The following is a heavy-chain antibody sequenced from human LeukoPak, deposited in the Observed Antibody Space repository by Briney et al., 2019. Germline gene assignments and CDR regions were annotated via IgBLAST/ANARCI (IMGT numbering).Heavy chain of an antibody. V-gene: IGHV3-74*01. CDR3: ARGNSGSNFDS. D-gene: IGHD6-19*01. CDR1: GFTLSNYA. J-gene: IGHJ4*02. CDR2: IKSDGTIT. Sequence: PGRPLRLSCAASGFTLSNYAMHWVRQAPGKGLVWVSRIKSDGTITSYADPVKGRFTISRDNAKNTLYLQMNSLRAEDTAVYYCARGNSGSNFDSWGQGSLVTVSS.